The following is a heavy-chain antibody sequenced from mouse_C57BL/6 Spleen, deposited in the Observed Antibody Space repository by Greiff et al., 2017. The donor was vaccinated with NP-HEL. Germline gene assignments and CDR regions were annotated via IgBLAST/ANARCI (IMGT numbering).Heavy chain of an antibody. J-gene: IGHJ2*01. Sequence: EVKLVESEGGLVQPGSSMKLSCTASGFTFSDYYMAWVRQVPEKGLEWVANINYDGSSTYYLDSLKSRFIISRDNAKNILYLQMSSLKSEDTATYYCARDGGVVAHYFDYWGQGTTLTVSS. CDR2: INYDGSST. D-gene: IGHD1-1*01. CDR3: ARDGGVVAHYFDY. V-gene: IGHV5-16*01. CDR1: GFTFSDYY.